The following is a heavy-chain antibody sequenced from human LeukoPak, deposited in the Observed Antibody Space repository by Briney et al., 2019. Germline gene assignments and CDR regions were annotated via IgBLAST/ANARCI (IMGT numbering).Heavy chain of an antibody. CDR3: ARLWAVAGASGAFDI. CDR1: GFTFSSYS. Sequence: GGSLRLSCAASGFTFSSYSMNWVRQAPGKGLEWVSSFSSSSSYIYYADSVKGRFTISRDNAKNSLYLQMNSLRAEDTAVYYCARLWAVAGASGAFDIWGQGTMVTVSS. J-gene: IGHJ3*02. V-gene: IGHV3-21*01. D-gene: IGHD6-19*01. CDR2: FSSSSSYI.